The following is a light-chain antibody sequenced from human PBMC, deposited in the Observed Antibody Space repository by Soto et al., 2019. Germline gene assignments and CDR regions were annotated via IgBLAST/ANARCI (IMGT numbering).Light chain of an antibody. V-gene: IGLV2-11*01. CDR2: TVN. Sequence: QSALTQPRSVSGSPGQSVTISCTGSSSDVGAYNYVSWYQQYPGRAPKLMIYTVNKRPSGVPDRFSGSKSGNTASLTISGLQADDEADYYCCSHAGSYKVLFGGGTKLTVL. J-gene: IGLJ2*01. CDR1: SSDVGAYNY. CDR3: CSHAGSYKVL.